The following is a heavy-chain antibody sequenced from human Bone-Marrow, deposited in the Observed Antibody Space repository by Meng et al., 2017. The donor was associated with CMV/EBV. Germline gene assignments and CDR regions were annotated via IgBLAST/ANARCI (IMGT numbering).Heavy chain of an antibody. Sequence: SVKFSCKASGGTFSSYAISWVRQAPGQGLEWMGGIIPIFGTANYAQKFQGRVAITTDESTSTAYMELSSLRSEDTAVYYCARTPYYYESSGYYAFDYWGQGTPVTVSS. CDR3: ARTPYYYESSGYYAFDY. V-gene: IGHV1-69*05. D-gene: IGHD3-22*01. CDR1: GGTFSSYA. J-gene: IGHJ4*02. CDR2: IIPIFGTA.